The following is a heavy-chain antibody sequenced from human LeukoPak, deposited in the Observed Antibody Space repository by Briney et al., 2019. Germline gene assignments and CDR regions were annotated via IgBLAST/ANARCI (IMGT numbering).Heavy chain of an antibody. Sequence: PSETLSLTCTVSGGSISSNTYYWGWIRQSPGKGLEWIGSIYYSGRTHYSPSLKSRVTISIDTSKNQFSLKLSPVTAADTAVCYCVREVGGAARHVDYWGQGYLVTVSS. D-gene: IGHD6-6*01. CDR3: VREVGGAARHVDY. CDR2: IYYSGRT. J-gene: IGHJ4*02. CDR1: GGSISSNTYY. V-gene: IGHV4-39*02.